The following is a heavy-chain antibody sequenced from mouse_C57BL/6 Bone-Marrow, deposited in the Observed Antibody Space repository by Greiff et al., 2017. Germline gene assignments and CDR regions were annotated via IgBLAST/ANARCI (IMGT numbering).Heavy chain of an antibody. D-gene: IGHD1-1*01. Sequence: DVKLQESGPGLVKPSQTVFLTCTVTGISITTGNYRWSWIRQFPGNKLEWIGYIYYSGTITYNPSLTSRTTITRDTPKNQFFLEMNSLTAEDTATYYCAREHYYGRSPWYFDVWGTGTTVTVSS. J-gene: IGHJ1*03. CDR2: IYYSGTI. CDR1: GISITTGNYR. V-gene: IGHV3-5*01. CDR3: AREHYYGRSPWYFDV.